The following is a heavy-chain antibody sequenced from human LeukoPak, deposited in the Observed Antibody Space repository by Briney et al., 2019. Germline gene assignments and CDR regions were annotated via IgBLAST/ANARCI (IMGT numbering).Heavy chain of an antibody. J-gene: IGHJ4*02. CDR3: ARHLHQLQYPDY. V-gene: IGHV4-34*01. Sequence: TSETLSLTCAVYGGSFSGYYWSWIRQPPGKGLEWIGEINHSGSTNYNPSLKSRVTISVDTSKNQFSLKLSSVTAADTAVYYCARHLHQLQYPDYWGQGTLVTVSS. D-gene: IGHD2-2*02. CDR1: GGSFSGYY. CDR2: INHSGST.